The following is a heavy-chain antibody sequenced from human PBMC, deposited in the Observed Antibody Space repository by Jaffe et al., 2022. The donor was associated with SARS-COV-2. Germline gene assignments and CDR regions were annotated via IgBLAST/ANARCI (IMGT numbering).Heavy chain of an antibody. CDR2: ISGDGDNT. D-gene: IGHD1-26*01. CDR1: GFTFASYA. V-gene: IGHV3-23*01. J-gene: IGHJ4*02. Sequence: EVHLLESGRGLVQPGGSLRLSCAASGFTFASYAMNWVRQAPGKGLEWVSGISGDGDNTFYADSVKGRFTISRDNSKNTLFLQMNSLRDEDTAVYYCAKDGEWEPRRFDFWGQGTLVIVSS. CDR3: AKDGEWEPRRFDF.